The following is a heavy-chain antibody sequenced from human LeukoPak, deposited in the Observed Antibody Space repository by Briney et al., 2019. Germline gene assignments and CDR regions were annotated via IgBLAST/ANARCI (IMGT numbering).Heavy chain of an antibody. CDR3: ARDPWSPRRFGSQAGFDY. V-gene: IGHV1-18*04. CDR2: ISAYNGNT. J-gene: IGHJ4*02. D-gene: IGHD3-10*01. CDR1: GYTFTSYG. Sequence: GASVTVSCKASGYTFTSYGISWVRQAPGQGLEWMGWISAYNGNTNYAQTFQGRVTMTTDTSTSTAYMELRSLRSDDTAVYYCARDPWSPRRFGSQAGFDYWGQGTLVTVSS.